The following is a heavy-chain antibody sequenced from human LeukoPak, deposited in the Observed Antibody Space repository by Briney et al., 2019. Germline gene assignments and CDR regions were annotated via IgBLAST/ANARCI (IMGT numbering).Heavy chain of an antibody. CDR1: GFTFSSYD. V-gene: IGHV3-23*01. J-gene: IGHJ4*02. CDR3: AKDPSDLGGSGSNNYFDC. D-gene: IGHD3-10*01. CDR2: ITYSSGYT. Sequence: PGGSLRLSCAASGFTFSSYDMSWVRQAPGKGLEWVSGITYSSGYTYYADSVKRRFTISRDNSRTTLYLQMNSLRAEDTAVYYCAKDPSDLGGSGSNNYFDCWGQGTLVTVSS.